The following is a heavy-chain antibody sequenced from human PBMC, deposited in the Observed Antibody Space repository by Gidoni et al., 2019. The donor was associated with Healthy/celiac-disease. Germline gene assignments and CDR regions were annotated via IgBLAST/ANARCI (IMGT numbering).Heavy chain of an antibody. V-gene: IGHV1-69*04. J-gene: IGHJ4*02. CDR2: IIPILGIA. D-gene: IGHD2-21*01. CDR1: GGTFSSYA. CDR3: ARKFKNCGGDCYDY. Sequence: QVQLVQSGAEVKKPGSSVKVCCKASGGTFSSYAISWVRQAPGQGLEWMGRIIPILGIANYAQKFQGRVTITADKSTSTAYMELSSLRSEDTAVYYCARKFKNCGGDCYDYWGQGTLVTVSS.